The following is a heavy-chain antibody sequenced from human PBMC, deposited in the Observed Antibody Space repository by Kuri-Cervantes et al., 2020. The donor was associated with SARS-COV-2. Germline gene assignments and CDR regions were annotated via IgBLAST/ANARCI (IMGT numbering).Heavy chain of an antibody. Sequence: GSLRLSCSVSGGSVRNSSYYWGWIRQPPGKGLEWIGSIYYSGSTYYNPSLKSRVTISVDTSKNQFSLKLSSVTAADTAVYYCARGGSTRSLDYWGQGTLVTVSS. CDR3: ARGGSTRSLDY. V-gene: IGHV4-39*07. CDR1: GGSVRNSSYY. D-gene: IGHD2-2*01. J-gene: IGHJ4*02. CDR2: IYYSGST.